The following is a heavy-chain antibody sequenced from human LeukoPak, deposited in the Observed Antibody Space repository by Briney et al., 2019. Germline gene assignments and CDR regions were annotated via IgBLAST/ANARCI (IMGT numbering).Heavy chain of an antibody. J-gene: IGHJ4*02. V-gene: IGHV3-48*03. Sequence: GGSLRLSCAASGFTLSSYEMNWVRLAPGKGLEWISYISRTGNSIYYADSVKGRFTISRDSAKNSLYLQMNSLRAEDTAVYYCARGRDYGDYVFDYWGQGTLVTVSS. CDR3: ARGRDYGDYVFDY. D-gene: IGHD4-17*01. CDR2: ISRTGNSI. CDR1: GFTLSSYE.